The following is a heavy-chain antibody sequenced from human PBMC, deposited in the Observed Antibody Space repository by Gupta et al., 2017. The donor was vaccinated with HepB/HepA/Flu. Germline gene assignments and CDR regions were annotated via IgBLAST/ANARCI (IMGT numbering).Heavy chain of an antibody. D-gene: IGHD3-10*01. CDR3: AREKYSHYYASGSYSPIDY. CDR2: ISSSGKTI. Sequence: QVQLEESGGGLVKPGGSLRLSCAASGFIFSDYYMTWLRQAPGKGLEWVSYISSSGKTIYYADSVRGRFTISRNNAKKSLYLQMSNLRAEDTAVYYCAREKYSHYYASGSYSPIDYWGQGTLVTVSS. J-gene: IGHJ4*02. CDR1: GFIFSDYY. V-gene: IGHV3-11*04.